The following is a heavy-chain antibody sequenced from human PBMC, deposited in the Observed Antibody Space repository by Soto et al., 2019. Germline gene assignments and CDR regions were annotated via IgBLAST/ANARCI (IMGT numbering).Heavy chain of an antibody. CDR1: GASVSSYY. CDR2: VYSSGST. Sequence: PSETLSLTCTVSGASVSSYYWIWIRQPAGKGLEWIGRVYSSGSTNYNPSLKSRVTMSVDTSKSQFSLKLTSVTAADTAIYYCATLHSSGPKDYYYNVDVWGQGTTVTVSS. J-gene: IGHJ6*02. V-gene: IGHV4-4*07. D-gene: IGHD6-19*01. CDR3: ATLHSSGPKDYYYNVDV.